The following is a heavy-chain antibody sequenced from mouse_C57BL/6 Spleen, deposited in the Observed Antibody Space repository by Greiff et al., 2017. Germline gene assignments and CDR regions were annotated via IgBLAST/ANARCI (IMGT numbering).Heavy chain of an antibody. J-gene: IGHJ4*01. V-gene: IGHV1-64*01. CDR3: ARSDGSSLYYAMDY. D-gene: IGHD1-1*01. CDR1: GYTFTSYW. CDR2: IHPNSGST. Sequence: VQLQQPGAELVKPGASVKLSCKASGYTFTSYWMHWVKQRPGQGLEWIGMIHPNSGSTNYNEKFKSKATLTVDKSSRTAYMQLSSLTSEDSAVYYCARSDGSSLYYAMDYWGQGTSVTVSS.